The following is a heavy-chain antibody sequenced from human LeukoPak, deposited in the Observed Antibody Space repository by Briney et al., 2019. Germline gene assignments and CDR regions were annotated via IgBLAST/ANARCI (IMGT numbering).Heavy chain of an antibody. V-gene: IGHV4-34*01. CDR1: GGSFSGYY. D-gene: IGHD6-13*01. CDR2: INHRGST. J-gene: IGHJ6*03. CDR3: ARGRKGIGSSLYYYDYMDV. Sequence: SETLSLTCAVYGGSFSGYYWSWIRQPPGEGPEWIGEINHRGSTNYNPSLESRVTISVDTSKTQFSLTLSCVSAADTAVYYCARGRKGIGSSLYYYDYMDVWGKGTTVTVSS.